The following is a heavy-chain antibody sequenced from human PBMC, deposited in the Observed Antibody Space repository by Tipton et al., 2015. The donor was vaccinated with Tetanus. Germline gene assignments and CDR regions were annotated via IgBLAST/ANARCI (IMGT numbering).Heavy chain of an antibody. CDR1: GFTFNYYT. J-gene: IGHJ4*02. Sequence: SLRLSCAASGFTFNYYTMNWVRQAPGKGLEWVSAIGRSGSESVTYYADSLKGRITISRDNAKNSVYLQMNSLRVEDTAVYYCARDPLGDSDDILDYWGQGVLVTVSS. D-gene: IGHD3-9*01. V-gene: IGHV3-21*01. CDR2: IGRSGSESVT. CDR3: ARDPLGDSDDILDY.